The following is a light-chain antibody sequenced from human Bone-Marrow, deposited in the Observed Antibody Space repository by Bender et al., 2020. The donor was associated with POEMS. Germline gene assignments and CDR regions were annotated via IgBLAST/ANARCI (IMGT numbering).Light chain of an antibody. CDR2: EVT. V-gene: IGLV2-8*01. Sequence: QSALTQPPSASGSPGQSVTIPCTGTSSDIGAYDYVSWYQQHPGKAPKLMIYEVTKRPSGVSSHFSGSKSGNTASLTISGLQAEDESDYYCCSYADTRVYVFGTGTKVTVL. CDR1: SSDIGAYDY. CDR3: CSYADTRVYV. J-gene: IGLJ1*01.